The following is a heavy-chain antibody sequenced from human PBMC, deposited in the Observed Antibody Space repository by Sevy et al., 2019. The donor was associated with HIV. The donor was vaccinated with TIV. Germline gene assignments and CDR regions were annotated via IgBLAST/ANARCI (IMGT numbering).Heavy chain of an antibody. D-gene: IGHD3-10*01. J-gene: IGHJ3*01. CDR2: LRPNSGET. V-gene: IGHV1-8*01. CDR3: ARWGGESMDRFDV. CDR1: EYPVTTYS. Sequence: ASVKVSCRATEYPVTTYSIDWFRQVAGRGLEWLGWLRPNSGETAYAPSFQGRITFTRDTSISTAYMELSSLTSDDTAFYYSARWGGESMDRFDVWGRGTMVTVSS.